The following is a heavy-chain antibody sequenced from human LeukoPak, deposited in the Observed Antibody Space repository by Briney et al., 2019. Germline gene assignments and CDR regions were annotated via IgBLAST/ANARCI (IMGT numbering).Heavy chain of an antibody. CDR2: IIPILGIA. Sequence: SVKVSCKASGGTFSSYAISWVRQAPGQGLEWMGRIIPILGIANYAQKFQGRVTITADKSTSTAHMELSSLRSEDTAVYYCARDAKAYYYGSGGIYGMDVWGQGTTVTVSS. CDR3: ARDAKAYYYGSGGIYGMDV. D-gene: IGHD3-10*01. V-gene: IGHV1-69*04. CDR1: GGTFSSYA. J-gene: IGHJ6*02.